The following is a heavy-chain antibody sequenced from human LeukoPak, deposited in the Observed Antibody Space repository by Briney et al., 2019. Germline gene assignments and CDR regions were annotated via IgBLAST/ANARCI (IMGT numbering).Heavy chain of an antibody. J-gene: IGHJ4*02. V-gene: IGHV3-23*01. CDR2: ISGSGGST. CDR1: GFTFSSYA. D-gene: IGHD5-12*01. CDR3: AKGFYSGNDRPSDY. Sequence: GGSLRLSCAASGFTFSSYAMSWVRQAPGKGLEWVSAISGSGGSTYYATSVKGRFAISRDNSKNTLFLLIKNLRAEDTALYYCAKGFYSGNDRPSDYWGQGILVTVSS.